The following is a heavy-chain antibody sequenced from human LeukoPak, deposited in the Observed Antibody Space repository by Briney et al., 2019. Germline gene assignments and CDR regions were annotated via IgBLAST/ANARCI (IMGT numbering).Heavy chain of an antibody. CDR3: TRDPVDTAMVDAFDI. CDR2: IRSKAYGGTT. D-gene: IGHD5-18*01. Sequence: GGSLRLSCTASGFTFGDYAMSWFRQAPGKELEWVGFIRSKAYGGTTEYAASVKGRFTISRDDSKSIAYLQMNSLKTEDTAVYYCTRDPVDTAMVDAFDIWGQGTMVTVSS. J-gene: IGHJ3*02. V-gene: IGHV3-49*03. CDR1: GFTFGDYA.